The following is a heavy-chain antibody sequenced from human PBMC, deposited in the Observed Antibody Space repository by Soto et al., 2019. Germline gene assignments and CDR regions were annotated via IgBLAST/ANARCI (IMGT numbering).Heavy chain of an antibody. CDR2: IYWDADK. V-gene: IGHV2-5*02. CDR3: AQRRYHGWYDFDY. CDR1: GFSLSTSGVG. Sequence: QITLKESGPTLVKPTQTLTLTCTFFGFSLSTSGVGVGWIRQPPGKALEWLALIYWDADKRYSPSRKSRLTXTXDXXQNHMILTMSNTDTLDTTTYYCAQRRYHGWYDFDYWGQGIPVTVSS. J-gene: IGHJ4*02. D-gene: IGHD6-19*01.